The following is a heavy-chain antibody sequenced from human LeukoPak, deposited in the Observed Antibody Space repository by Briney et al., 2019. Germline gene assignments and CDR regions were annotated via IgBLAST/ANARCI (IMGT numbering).Heavy chain of an antibody. D-gene: IGHD4-11*01. J-gene: IGHJ6*02. Sequence: ASVKVSCKASGYIFTSNARSWVRQAPGQGLEWMGWINTNTGNPAYAQGFTGRFVFSLDTSVSTAYLQISTLRAEDTAVYYCARGPYSGTDVWGQGTTVTVSS. V-gene: IGHV7-4-1*02. CDR1: GYIFTSNA. CDR3: ARGPYSGTDV. CDR2: INTNTGNP.